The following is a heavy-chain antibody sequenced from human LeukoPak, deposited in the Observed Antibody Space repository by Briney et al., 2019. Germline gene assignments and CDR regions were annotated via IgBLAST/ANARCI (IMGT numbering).Heavy chain of an antibody. V-gene: IGHV4-4*02. CDR3: ARARPSMYFDY. CDR2: IYFSGST. J-gene: IGHJ4*02. Sequence: KPSGTLSLTCAVSGGSISSSNWWSWVRQPPGKGLEWIGHIYFSGSTNYNPSLKSRVTMLLDTSKNQFSLKLSSVTAADTAVYYCARARPSMYFDYWGQGTLVTVSS. CDR1: GGSISSSNW. D-gene: IGHD6-6*01.